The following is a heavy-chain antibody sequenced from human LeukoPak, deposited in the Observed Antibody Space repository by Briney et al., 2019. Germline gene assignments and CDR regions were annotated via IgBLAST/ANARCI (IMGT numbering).Heavy chain of an antibody. D-gene: IGHD6-13*01. CDR1: GFTVSSSY. Sequence: GGSLRLSCAASGFTVSSSYMSWVRQAPGKGLEWVSIISSAGTTYYAASVKGRFTISRDNSKNTVYLQVNSLRDEDTAVYYCARDLEAAKTYYFDYWGQGTMVTVSS. J-gene: IGHJ4*02. V-gene: IGHV3-66*01. CDR2: ISSAGTT. CDR3: ARDLEAAKTYYFDY.